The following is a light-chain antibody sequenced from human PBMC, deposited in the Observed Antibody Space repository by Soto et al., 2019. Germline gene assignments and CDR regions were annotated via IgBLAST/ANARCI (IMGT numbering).Light chain of an antibody. CDR1: QDISRW. J-gene: IGKJ3*01. CDR2: AAS. Sequence: DIQITQSQSSLSSSVLDRFTITFRASQDISRWLAWYQQKPGKAPNLLIYAASTLQSGVPSRFSGSGSGTDFTLTISSLQPEDFATYYCHQADSFTPFGPGTKVD. CDR3: HQADSFTP. V-gene: IGKV1-12*01.